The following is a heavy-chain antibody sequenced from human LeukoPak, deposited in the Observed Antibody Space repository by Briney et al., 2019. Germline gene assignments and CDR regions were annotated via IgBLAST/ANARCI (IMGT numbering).Heavy chain of an antibody. Sequence: GASVKVSCKASGYTFIGDYMHWMRHGPGRGLEWMGWINPDSGDTKYAQKFQGRVTMTRDTSISTAYMDLSTLTSDDTAVYYCARDRGYGYGNYSDYWGQGTLVTVSS. CDR3: ARDRGYGYGNYSDY. D-gene: IGHD5-18*01. CDR2: INPDSGDT. J-gene: IGHJ4*02. V-gene: IGHV1-2*02. CDR1: GYTFIGDY.